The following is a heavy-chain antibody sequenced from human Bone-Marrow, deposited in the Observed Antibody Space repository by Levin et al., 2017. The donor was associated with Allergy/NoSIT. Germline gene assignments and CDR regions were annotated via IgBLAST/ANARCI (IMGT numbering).Heavy chain of an antibody. CDR2: VYYSGST. CDR3: TRSYGFAESGS. J-gene: IGHJ5*02. D-gene: IGHD3-10*01. Sequence: SQTLSLTCTVSGASIGNYYWAWIRQAPGKGLEWIGQVYYSGSTTYNDSLKSRLTISIDPSKNQFSLKLTSVTAADTAVYYCTRSYGFAESGSWGQGTLVIVSS. CDR1: GASIGNYY. V-gene: IGHV4-59*01.